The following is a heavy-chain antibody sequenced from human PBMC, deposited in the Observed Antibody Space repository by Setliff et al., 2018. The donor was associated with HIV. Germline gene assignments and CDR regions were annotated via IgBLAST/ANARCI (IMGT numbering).Heavy chain of an antibody. CDR3: ARYRAAAATWYFDL. CDR2: ISSSSSYI. J-gene: IGHJ2*01. V-gene: IGHV3-21*01. CDR1: GFTFSSYS. Sequence: TGGSLRLSCAASGFTFSSYSMTWVRQAPGKGLEWVSSISSSSSYIYYADSVKGRFTISRDNAKNSLYLQMNSLRAEDTAVYYCARYRAAAATWYFDLWGRGTLVTVSS. D-gene: IGHD6-13*01.